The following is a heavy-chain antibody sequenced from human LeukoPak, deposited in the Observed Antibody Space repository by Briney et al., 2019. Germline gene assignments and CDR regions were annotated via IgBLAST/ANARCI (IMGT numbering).Heavy chain of an antibody. CDR2: ISSICSTI. D-gene: IGHD1-26*01. V-gene: IGHV3-48*03. Sequence: GGSLRLSCAASGFTFSSYEMNGGRQARGEGGELVSYISSICSTIYCADSVKGLFTISRDTAKNSLYLQMNSLRAEDRAVYYCAREGSGTDIWGQGTMVTVSS. J-gene: IGHJ3*02. CDR3: AREGSGTDI. CDR1: GFTFSSYE.